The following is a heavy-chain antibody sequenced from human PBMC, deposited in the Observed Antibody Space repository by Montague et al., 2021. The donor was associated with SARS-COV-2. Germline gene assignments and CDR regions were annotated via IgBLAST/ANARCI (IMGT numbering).Heavy chain of an antibody. J-gene: IGHJ4*02. D-gene: IGHD3-22*01. CDR3: ARGGGSGYRYYFDY. V-gene: IGHV4-59*01. Sequence: SETLSLTCTVSGGSISSYYWNWIRQPPGKGLEWIGYIYYSGRTNXNPSLKGRVTISVDTSKNQFSLKLSSVTAADTAVYYCARGGGSGYRYYFDYWGQGSLVTVSS. CDR2: IYYSGRT. CDR1: GGSISSYY.